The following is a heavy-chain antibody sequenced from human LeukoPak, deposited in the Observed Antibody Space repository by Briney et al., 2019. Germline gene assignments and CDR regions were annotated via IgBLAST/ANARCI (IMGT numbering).Heavy chain of an antibody. J-gene: IGHJ5*02. CDR1: GYSISSGYY. Sequence: SETLSLTCAVSGYSISSGYYWGWIRQPPGKGLEWIGSIYHSGSTYCNPSLKSRVTISVDTSKNQFSLKLSSVTAADTAVYYCARDQRGRYCSSTSCDNWFDPWGQGTLVTVSS. CDR2: IYHSGST. D-gene: IGHD2-2*01. V-gene: IGHV4-38-2*02. CDR3: ARDQRGRYCSSTSCDNWFDP.